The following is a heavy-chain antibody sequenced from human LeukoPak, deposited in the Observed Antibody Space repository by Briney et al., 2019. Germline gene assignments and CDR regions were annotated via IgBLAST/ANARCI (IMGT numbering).Heavy chain of an antibody. Sequence: SETLSLTCTVSGGSITTNYWTWIRQPPGKGLEWIGEINHSGSTNYNPSLKSRVTISVDTSKNQFSLKLSSVTAADTAVYYCARRSYNSPFAYWGQGTLVTVSS. J-gene: IGHJ4*02. CDR2: INHSGST. CDR3: ARRSYNSPFAY. CDR1: GGSITTNY. D-gene: IGHD1-20*01. V-gene: IGHV4-34*01.